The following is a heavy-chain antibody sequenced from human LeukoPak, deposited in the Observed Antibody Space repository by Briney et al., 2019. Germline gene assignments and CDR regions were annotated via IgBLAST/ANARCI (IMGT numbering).Heavy chain of an antibody. D-gene: IGHD6-13*01. CDR3: ARGSPAPSSSSWFSPQNWFDP. Sequence: SQTLSLTCTVSGGSISSGGYYWSWIRQHPGKGLEWIGYIYYSGSTYYNPSLKSRVTISVGTSKNQFSLKLSSVTAADTAVYYCARGSPAPSSSSWFSPQNWFDPWGQGTLVTVSS. CDR2: IYYSGST. V-gene: IGHV4-31*03. J-gene: IGHJ5*02. CDR1: GGSISSGGYY.